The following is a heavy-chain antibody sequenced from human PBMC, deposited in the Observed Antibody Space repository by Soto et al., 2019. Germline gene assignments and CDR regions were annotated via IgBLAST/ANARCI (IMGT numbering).Heavy chain of an antibody. D-gene: IGHD6-19*01. Sequence: QVQLVESGGGLVKPGGSLRLSCAASGFTFSDYYMTWIRQAPGKGLEWVSYISGSGSYTKYADSVKGRFTISRDNAKNSLYLQMNSLRAEDTAVYYCARDRDSSGTSTKEVMDVWGQGTTVTVSS. J-gene: IGHJ6*02. CDR2: ISGSGSYT. CDR3: ARDRDSSGTSTKEVMDV. CDR1: GFTFSDYY. V-gene: IGHV3-11*05.